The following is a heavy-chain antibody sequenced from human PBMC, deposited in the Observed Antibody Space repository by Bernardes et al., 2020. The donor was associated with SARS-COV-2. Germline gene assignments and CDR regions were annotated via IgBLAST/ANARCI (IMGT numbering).Heavy chain of an antibody. CDR2: ISYDGSNK. CDR1: GFTFSSYA. D-gene: IGHD6-6*01. CDR3: AREEYSSSGLLSGLSTFDY. V-gene: IGHV3-30-3*01. Sequence: GGSLRPSCAASGFTFSSYAMHWVRQAPGKGLEWVAVISYDGSNKYYADSVKGRFTISRDNSKNTLYLQMNSLRAEDTAVYYCAREEYSSSGLLSGLSTFDYWGQGTLVTVSS. J-gene: IGHJ4*02.